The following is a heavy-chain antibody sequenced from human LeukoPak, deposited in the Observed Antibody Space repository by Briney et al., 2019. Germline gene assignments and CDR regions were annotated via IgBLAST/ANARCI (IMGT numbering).Heavy chain of an antibody. V-gene: IGHV1-2*02. CDR1: GYTFTGYY. J-gene: IGHJ4*02. D-gene: IGHD2-15*01. CDR2: INPNSGST. Sequence: ASVKVSCKAFGYTFTGYYMHWVRQAPGQGLEWMGWINPNSGSTNYAQKFQGRVTMTRDTSISTAYMELSRLRSDDTAVYYCARVGYCSGGSCYITFDYWGQGTLVTVSS. CDR3: ARVGYCSGGSCYITFDY.